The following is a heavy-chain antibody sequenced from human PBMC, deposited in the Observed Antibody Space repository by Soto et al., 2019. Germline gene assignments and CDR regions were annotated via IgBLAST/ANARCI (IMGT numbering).Heavy chain of an antibody. Sequence: ASVKVSCKASGGTFSSYAISWVRQAPGQGLEWMGGIIPIFGTANYAQKFQGRVTITADESTSTAYMELSSLRSEDTAVYYCARDGLGYCSSTSCYADNWFDPWGQGTLVTVSS. CDR1: GGTFSSYA. D-gene: IGHD2-2*01. J-gene: IGHJ5*02. CDR2: IIPIFGTA. V-gene: IGHV1-69*13. CDR3: ARDGLGYCSSTSCYADNWFDP.